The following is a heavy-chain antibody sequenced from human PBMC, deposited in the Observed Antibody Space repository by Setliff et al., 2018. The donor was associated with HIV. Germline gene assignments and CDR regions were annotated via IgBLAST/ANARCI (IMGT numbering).Heavy chain of an antibody. CDR3: ARTHRYCSGNSCSKVSFDS. D-gene: IGHD2-2*01. Sequence: KSSETLSLTCTVSGDSITSGTYYWSWIRQPAGMRLEWIGHISTSGTTNYNPSLKSRVTISVDTSKNQFSLKLPSVTAADTAVYYCARTHRYCSGNSCSKVSFDSWGQGALVTVSS. CDR2: ISTSGTT. CDR1: GDSITSGTYY. J-gene: IGHJ4*02. V-gene: IGHV4-61*09.